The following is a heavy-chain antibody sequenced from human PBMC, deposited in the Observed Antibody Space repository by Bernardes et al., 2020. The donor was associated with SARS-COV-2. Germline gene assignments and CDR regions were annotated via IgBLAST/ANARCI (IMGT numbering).Heavy chain of an antibody. D-gene: IGHD3-9*01. J-gene: IGHJ2*01. CDR3: ARERYGGNFDL. CDR2: IYTSGST. Sequence: SETLSLTCTVSGGSISSGSYYWSWIRQPAGKGLEWIGHIYTSGSTNYNPSLKTRVTTSVDTSKNQFSLKLRSVTAADTAVYYCARERYGGNFDLWGRGTLVTVSS. CDR1: GGSISSGSYY. V-gene: IGHV4-61*09.